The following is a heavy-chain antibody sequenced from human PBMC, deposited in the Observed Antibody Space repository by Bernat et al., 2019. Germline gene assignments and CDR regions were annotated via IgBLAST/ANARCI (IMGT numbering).Heavy chain of an antibody. CDR2: IWYDGSNK. CDR3: AREASGVAAATLRHPSYDAFDI. Sequence: QVQLVESGGGVVQPGRSLRLSCAASGFTFSSYGMHWVRQAPGKGLEWVAVIWYDGSNKYYADSVKGRFTISRDNSKNTLYLQMNSLRAEDTAVYYCAREASGVAAATLRHPSYDAFDIWGQGTMVTVSS. V-gene: IGHV3-33*01. J-gene: IGHJ3*02. D-gene: IGHD2-15*01. CDR1: GFTFSSYG.